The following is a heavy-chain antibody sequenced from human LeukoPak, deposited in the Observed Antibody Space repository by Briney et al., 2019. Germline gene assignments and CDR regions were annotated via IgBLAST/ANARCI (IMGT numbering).Heavy chain of an antibody. D-gene: IGHD3-22*01. V-gene: IGHV4-39*01. J-gene: IGHJ3*02. Sequence: SETLSLTCTVSGGSISSSTYYWGWIRQPPGKGLEWTGSIYYSGSTYYNPSPKSRVTISVDTSKNQFSLKLSSVTAADTAVYFCARPTFSGYYSGPFDIWGQGTIVTVSS. CDR1: GGSISSSTYY. CDR2: IYYSGST. CDR3: ARPTFSGYYSGPFDI.